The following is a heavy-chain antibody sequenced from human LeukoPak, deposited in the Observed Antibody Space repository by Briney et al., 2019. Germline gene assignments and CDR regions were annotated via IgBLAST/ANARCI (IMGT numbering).Heavy chain of an antibody. CDR1: GGSFSGYY. D-gene: IGHD5-18*01. V-gene: IGHV4-34*01. Sequence: PSETLSLTCAVYGGSFSGYYWSWIRQPPGKGLEWIGEINHSGSTNYNPSLKSRVTISVDRSKNQFSLKLSSVTAADTAVYYCARESYGMFDYWGQGTLVTVSS. CDR2: INHSGST. CDR3: ARESYGMFDY. J-gene: IGHJ4*02.